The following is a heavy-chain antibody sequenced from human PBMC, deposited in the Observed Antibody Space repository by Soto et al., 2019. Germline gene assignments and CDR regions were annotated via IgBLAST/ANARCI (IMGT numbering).Heavy chain of an antibody. J-gene: IGHJ4*02. D-gene: IGHD3-10*01. CDR1: GFTFRDYG. V-gene: IGHV3-23*01. Sequence: EVQLLESGGGLVQPGGSRRLSCGASGFTFRDYGMSWVRQAPGKGLEWVSGISGGATYYADSVKGRFVISRDDSKNTLYLEMDSLRVEDTAVYYCTKDSGWTSADWGQGTLVTVSS. CDR2: ISGGAT. CDR3: TKDSGWTSAD.